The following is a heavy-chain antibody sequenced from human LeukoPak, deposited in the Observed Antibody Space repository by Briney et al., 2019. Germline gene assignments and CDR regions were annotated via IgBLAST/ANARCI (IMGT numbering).Heavy chain of an antibody. J-gene: IGHJ4*02. CDR3: ARENSSGWESFDY. CDR2: INPSGGST. D-gene: IGHD6-19*01. CDR1: GYTFTSYY. V-gene: IGHV1-46*01. Sequence: ASVKVSCKASGYTFTSYYMHWVRQAPGQGLEWMGIINPSGGSTSYAQKFQGRVTMTGDTSTSTAYMELSSLRSEDTAVYYCARENSSGWESFDYWGQGTLVTVSS.